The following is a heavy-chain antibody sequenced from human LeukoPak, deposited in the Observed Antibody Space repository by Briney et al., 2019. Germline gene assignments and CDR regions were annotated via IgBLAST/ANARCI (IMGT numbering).Heavy chain of an antibody. CDR1: GFTVSSNY. V-gene: IGHV3-72*01. CDR2: TRNKANSYTT. CDR3: ARAPDYDFWSGYSN. D-gene: IGHD3-3*01. J-gene: IGHJ4*02. Sequence: GGSLRLSCAASGFTVSSNYMSWVRQAPGKGLEWVGRTRNKANSYTTEYAASVKGRFTISRDDSKNSLYLQMNSLKTEDTAVYYCARAPDYDFWSGYSNWGQGTLVTVSS.